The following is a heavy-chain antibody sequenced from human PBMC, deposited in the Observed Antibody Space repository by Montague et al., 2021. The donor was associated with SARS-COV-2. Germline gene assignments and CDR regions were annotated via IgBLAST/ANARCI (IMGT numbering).Heavy chain of an antibody. CDR1: GDSVSSKSAA. V-gene: IGHV6-1*01. CDR3: ARVLGISLSTGRVDAFDV. D-gene: IGHD5/OR15-5a*01. CDR2: TYYRSKWYT. Sequence: CAISGDSVSSKSAAWNWIRQSPSRGLEWLGRTYYRSKWYTDYAVSVRSRITVNSDTSKNQVSLHLTSVTPDDTAVYFCARVLGISLSTGRVDAFDVWGQGTLVTVSS. J-gene: IGHJ3*01.